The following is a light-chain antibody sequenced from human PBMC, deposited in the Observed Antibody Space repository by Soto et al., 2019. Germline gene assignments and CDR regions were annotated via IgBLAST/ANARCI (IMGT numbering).Light chain of an antibody. V-gene: IGLV2-14*01. CDR1: SSDVGGYNY. Sequence: QSALTQPASVSGSPGQSITISCSGTSSDVGGYNYVSWFQQHPDKAPKVIIYEVNNRPSGVSNRFSGSKSGNTASLTISGLQDEEEADYYCSSFKSRITLVFGTGTKVTV. CDR3: SSFKSRITLV. CDR2: EVN. J-gene: IGLJ1*01.